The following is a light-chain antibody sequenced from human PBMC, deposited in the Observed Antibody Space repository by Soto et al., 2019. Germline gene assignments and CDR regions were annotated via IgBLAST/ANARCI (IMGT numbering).Light chain of an antibody. J-gene: IGKJ1*01. CDR2: KAS. V-gene: IGKV1-5*03. CDR3: QHYNSYSEA. Sequence: DIQMTQSPSNLAASVGDRITNPCLASQTISSWLAWYQQKPGKAPKLLIYKASTLKSGVPSRFSGSGSGTEFTLTISSLQPDDFATYYCQHYNSYSEAFGQGTMVDI. CDR1: QTISSW.